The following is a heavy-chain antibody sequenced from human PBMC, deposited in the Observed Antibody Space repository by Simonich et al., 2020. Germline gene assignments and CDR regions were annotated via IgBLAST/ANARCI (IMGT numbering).Heavy chain of an antibody. CDR2: MNPNSGNT. CDR1: GYTFTSSD. V-gene: IGHV1-8*03. D-gene: IGHD1-26*01. Sequence: QVQLVQSGAEVKKPGASVTVSCKASGYTFTSSDINWVRKATGQGVEWMGWMNPNSGNTGYAQKFQGRVTITRNTSISTAYMELSSLRSEDTAVYYCARTYSGSYYYFDYWGQGTLVTVSS. CDR3: ARTYSGSYYYFDY. J-gene: IGHJ4*02.